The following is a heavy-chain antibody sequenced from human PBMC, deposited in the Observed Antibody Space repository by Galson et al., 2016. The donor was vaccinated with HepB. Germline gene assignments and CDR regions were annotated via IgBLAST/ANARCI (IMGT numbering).Heavy chain of an antibody. CDR2: IDWDDDK. Sequence: PALVKPTQTLTLTCTFSGFSLSTSGMCVSWIRQPPGKALEWLALIDWDDDKYYSTSLKTRLTISKDTSKNQVVLTMTNMDPVDTATYYCARMPGIAVAGPHFDYWGQGTLVTVSS. V-gene: IGHV2-70*01. CDR3: ARMPGIAVAGPHFDY. CDR1: GFSLSTSGMC. D-gene: IGHD6-19*01. J-gene: IGHJ4*02.